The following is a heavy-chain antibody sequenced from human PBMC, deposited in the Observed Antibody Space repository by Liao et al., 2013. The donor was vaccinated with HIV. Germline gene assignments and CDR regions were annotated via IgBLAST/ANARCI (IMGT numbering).Heavy chain of an antibody. V-gene: IGHV4-39*07. CDR2: MYSGGII. Sequence: QVQLQQWGAGLLKPSETLSLTCTVSGVSMSSNRYFWGWIRQPPGKGLEWIASMYSGGIIHYNPSLKSRVTISGDTSNNRFSLKLSSVTAADTAVYYCARMPFGYQLPQDYYMDVWGNGTTVVVSS. J-gene: IGHJ6*03. CDR3: ARMPFGYQLPQDYYMDV. D-gene: IGHD2-2*01. CDR1: GVSMSSNRYF.